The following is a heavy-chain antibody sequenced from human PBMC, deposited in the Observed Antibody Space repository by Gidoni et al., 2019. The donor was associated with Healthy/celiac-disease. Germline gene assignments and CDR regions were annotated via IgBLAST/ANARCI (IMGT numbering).Heavy chain of an antibody. D-gene: IGHD3-10*01. V-gene: IGHV4-61*02. J-gene: IGHJ6*01. CDR3: AREVIWFGELPDYYGMDV. CDR2: IYTSGST. Sequence: QVQLQESGPGLVKPSQTLSLTCTVSGGSISSGSYYWSWIRQPAGKGLEWIGRIYTSGSTNYNPSLKSRVTISVDTSKNQFSLKLSSVTAADTAVYYCAREVIWFGELPDYYGMDVWGPRDHGHRLL. CDR1: GGSISSGSYY.